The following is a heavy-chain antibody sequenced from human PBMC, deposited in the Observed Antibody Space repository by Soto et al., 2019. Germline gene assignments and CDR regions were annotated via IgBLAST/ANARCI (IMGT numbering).Heavy chain of an antibody. V-gene: IGHV4-4*07. D-gene: IGHD3-10*01. J-gene: IGHJ5*02. CDR3: ARVGGGVWSPGREP. CDR1: GGSIFSFY. Sequence: SETLSLTCTVSGGSIFSFYWTWIRQPAGKGLEWIGRIYTTGSSNYDPSLKGRVSMSVDTSKNQFSMNLISVTAADTAVYYCARVGGGVWSPGREPWGQGILVTVSS. CDR2: IYTTGSS.